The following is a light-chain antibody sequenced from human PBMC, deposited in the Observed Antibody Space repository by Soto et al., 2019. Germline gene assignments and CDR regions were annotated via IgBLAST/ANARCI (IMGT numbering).Light chain of an antibody. CDR2: GAS. V-gene: IGKV3-15*01. J-gene: IGKJ1*01. CDR1: QSVGTN. Sequence: ETVMTQSPATLSVSPGERATLSCRASQSVGTNVAWYQHKSGQAPRLLVYGASTRATGVPARFSGSAPGAEFTLTISSLQSEDSAVYYCQEYSNWWTFGQGTKIEIK. CDR3: QEYSNWWT.